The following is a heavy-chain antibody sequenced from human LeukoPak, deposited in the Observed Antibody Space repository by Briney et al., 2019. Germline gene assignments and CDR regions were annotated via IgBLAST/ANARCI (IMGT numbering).Heavy chain of an antibody. Sequence: GGSLRLSCAASGFTVSSNYMNWVRQAPGRGLEWVSYISTTGGTMYYADSVKGRFTISRDNAKNSLSLQMNSLRDEDTGVYFCARRLDYWGQGTLVTVSS. CDR3: ARRLDY. CDR1: GFTVSSNY. J-gene: IGHJ4*02. D-gene: IGHD2-21*02. CDR2: ISTTGGTM. V-gene: IGHV3-48*02.